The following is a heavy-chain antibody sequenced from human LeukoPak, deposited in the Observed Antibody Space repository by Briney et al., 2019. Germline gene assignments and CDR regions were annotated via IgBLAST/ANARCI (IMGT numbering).Heavy chain of an antibody. CDR3: AKTTMVRGVIINYFDY. J-gene: IGHJ4*02. CDR1: GFTFSSYG. D-gene: IGHD3-10*01. V-gene: IGHV3-33*06. CDR2: IWYDGSNK. Sequence: PGGSLRLSCAASGFTFSSYGMHWVRQAPGKGLEWVAVIWYDGSNKYYADSVKGRFTISRDNSKNTLYLQMNSLRAEDTAVYYCAKTTMVRGVIINYFDYWGQGTLVTVSS.